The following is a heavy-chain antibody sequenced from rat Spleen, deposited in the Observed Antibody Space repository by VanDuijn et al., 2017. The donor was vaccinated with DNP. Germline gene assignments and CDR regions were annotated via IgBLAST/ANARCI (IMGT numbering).Heavy chain of an antibody. D-gene: IGHD1-11*01. Sequence: EVQLVESGGGLVQPGGSLKLSCAASGFTFSDYYMAWVRQAPKKGLEWVATIIYDGSSTYYRDSVKGRFTISRDNAKSTLYLQVNSLRSEDTATYYCARHDGTEGIDFDYWGQGVMVTVSS. CDR2: IIYDGSST. V-gene: IGHV5-7*01. J-gene: IGHJ2*01. CDR1: GFTFSDYY. CDR3: ARHDGTEGIDFDY.